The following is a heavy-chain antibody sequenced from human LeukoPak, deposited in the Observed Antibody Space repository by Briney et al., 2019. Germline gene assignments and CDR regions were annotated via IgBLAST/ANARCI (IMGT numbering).Heavy chain of an antibody. Sequence: SQTLSLTCAISGDSVSSSFAAWTWIRQSPSRGLEWLGRTYYRSKWFNDYAESLESRITINPDTPKNQFSLHLNSVTPEDTAVYFCSRGRSLGYCSSTSCYVSDAFDIWGQGTMVTVSS. J-gene: IGHJ3*02. CDR3: SRGRSLGYCSSTSCYVSDAFDI. D-gene: IGHD2-2*01. V-gene: IGHV6-1*01. CDR2: TYYRSKWFN. CDR1: GDSVSSSFAA.